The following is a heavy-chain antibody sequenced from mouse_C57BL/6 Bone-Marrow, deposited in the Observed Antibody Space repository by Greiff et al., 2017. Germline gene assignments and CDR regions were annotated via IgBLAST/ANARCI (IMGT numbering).Heavy chain of an antibody. J-gene: IGHJ1*03. V-gene: IGHV5-4*01. CDR1: GFTFSSYA. CDR3: ARDNYYGSDWYFDV. D-gene: IGHD1-1*01. CDR2: ISDGGSYT. Sequence: EVQGVESGGGLVKPGGSLKLSCAASGFTFSSYAMSWVRQTPEKRLEWVATISDGGSYTYYPDNVKGRFTISRDNAKNNLYLQMSHLKSEDTAMYYGARDNYYGSDWYFDVWGTGTTVTVSS.